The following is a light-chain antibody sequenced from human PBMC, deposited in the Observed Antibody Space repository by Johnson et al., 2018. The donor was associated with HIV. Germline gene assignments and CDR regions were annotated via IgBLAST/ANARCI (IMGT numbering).Light chain of an antibody. CDR2: ENN. J-gene: IGLJ1*01. CDR3: GTWDSSLSVYV. V-gene: IGLV1-51*02. Sequence: QAVLTQPPSVSAAPGQKVTISCSGSSSNIGNNYVSWYQQLPGTAPKLHIYENNKRPSGIPDRLSGSKSGTSATLGITGPQTGDEADYYCGTWDSSLSVYVFGTGTKVTVL. CDR1: SSNIGNNY.